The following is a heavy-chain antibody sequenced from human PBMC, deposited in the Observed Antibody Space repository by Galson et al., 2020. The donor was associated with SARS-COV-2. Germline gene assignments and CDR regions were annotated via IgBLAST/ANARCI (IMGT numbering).Heavy chain of an antibody. Sequence: SETLSLTCAVYGGSFSDYYWSWIRQPPGKGLEWIGEINHSGSTNYNPSLKSRITISVDTSKNQFSLKLSSVTAADTAVYYCAREGYIVTTGKSLDNWSQGTLVTVSS. D-gene: IGHD6-13*01. J-gene: IGHJ4*02. V-gene: IGHV4-34*01. CDR1: GGSFSDYY. CDR2: INHSGST. CDR3: AREGYIVTTGKSLDN.